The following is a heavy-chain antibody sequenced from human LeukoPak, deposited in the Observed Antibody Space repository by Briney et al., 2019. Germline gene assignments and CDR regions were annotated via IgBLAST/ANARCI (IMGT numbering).Heavy chain of an antibody. D-gene: IGHD2-2*02. J-gene: IGHJ4*02. CDR3: ARDIVVVPAAISLDY. CDR1: GYTFTSYG. V-gene: IGHV1-18*01. Sequence: ASVKVSCKASGYTFTSYGISWVRQAPGQGLEWMGWISAYNGNTNYAQKLQGRVTMTTDTSTSTAYMELRSLRSDDTAVYYCARDIVVVPAAISLDYWGQGNLVTVSS. CDR2: ISAYNGNT.